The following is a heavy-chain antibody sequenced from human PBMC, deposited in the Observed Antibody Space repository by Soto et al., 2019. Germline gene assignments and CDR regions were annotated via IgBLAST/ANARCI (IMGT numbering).Heavy chain of an antibody. CDR1: GFTFSSYG. Sequence: QVQLVESGGGVVQPGRSLRLSCAASGFTFSSYGMHWVRQAPGRGLEWVAVILSDGSSKYDADSVKGRFTISRDNSKNTLYLQMNSLRTEDTAVYSCAKDRYIYGSHNPDHGAQGTLVTVSS. CDR3: AKDRYIYGSHNPDH. J-gene: IGHJ4*02. D-gene: IGHD5-18*01. V-gene: IGHV3-30*18. CDR2: ILSDGSSK.